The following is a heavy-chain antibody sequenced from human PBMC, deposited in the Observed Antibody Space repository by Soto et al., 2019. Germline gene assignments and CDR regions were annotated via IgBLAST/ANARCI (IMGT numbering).Heavy chain of an antibody. CDR1: GFTFSSYG. Sequence: GGSLRLSCAASGFTFSSYGMHWVRQAPGKGLEWVAVIWYDGSNKYYADSVKGRFTISRDNSKNTLYLQMNSLRAEDTAVYYCARDNTWRILKCALDYWGQGTLVTVSS. V-gene: IGHV3-33*01. D-gene: IGHD2-8*01. CDR2: IWYDGSNK. CDR3: ARDNTWRILKCALDY. J-gene: IGHJ4*02.